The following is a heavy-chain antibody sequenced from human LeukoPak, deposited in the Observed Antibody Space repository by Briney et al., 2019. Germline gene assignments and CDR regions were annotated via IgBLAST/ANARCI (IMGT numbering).Heavy chain of an antibody. V-gene: IGHV4-59*08. CDR1: GASISSHS. CDR3: ARHPALYDSSGYYTRYKWFDP. D-gene: IGHD3-22*01. J-gene: IGHJ5*02. Sequence: SETLSLTCTVSGASISSHSWSWIRQPPGKGLEWVGGIYYSGGTNYNPSLKSRATISVDTSKNQFSLKLSSVTAADTAVYYCARHPALYDSSGYYTRYKWFDPWGQGTLVTVSS. CDR2: IYYSGGT.